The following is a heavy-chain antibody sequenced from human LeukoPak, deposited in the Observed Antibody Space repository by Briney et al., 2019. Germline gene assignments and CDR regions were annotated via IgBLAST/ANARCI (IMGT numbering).Heavy chain of an antibody. CDR2: IKRDGSEK. D-gene: IGHD3/OR15-3a*01. J-gene: IGHJ4*02. V-gene: IGHV3-7*03. Sequence: PGGSLRLSCAASGFTFSNCWMSWVRQAPGKGLEWVANIKRDGSEKYYVDSVKGRFTISRDNTKNSLYLQMNSLRAEDTAVFYCARDQYDTWSRRGNFDSWGQGTLVIVSS. CDR1: GFTFSNCW. CDR3: ARDQYDTWSRRGNFDS.